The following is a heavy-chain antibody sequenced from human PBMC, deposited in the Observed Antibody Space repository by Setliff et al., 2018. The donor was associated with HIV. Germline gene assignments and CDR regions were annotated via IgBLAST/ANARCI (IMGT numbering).Heavy chain of an antibody. J-gene: IGHJ6*03. V-gene: IGHV5-51*01. CDR3: ARREGRFGEASMDV. Sequence: PGASLTISCKGSGYSFTSYWIAWMRQMPGKGLEWMGIIYPGDSDTRYSPSFQGQVTISADKSISTAYLQWSSLKASDTAMYYCARREGRFGEASMDVWGKGTTVTVSS. CDR1: GYSFTSYW. D-gene: IGHD3-10*01. CDR2: IYPGDSDT.